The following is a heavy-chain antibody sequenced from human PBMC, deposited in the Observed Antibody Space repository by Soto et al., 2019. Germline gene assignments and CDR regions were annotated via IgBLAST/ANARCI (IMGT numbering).Heavy chain of an antibody. CDR2: ISYDGSNK. Sequence: QVQLVESGGGVVQPGRSLRLSCAASGFTFSSYGMHWVRQAPGKGLGWVAVISYDGSNKYYADSVKGRFTISRDNSKNTLYLQMNSLRAEDTAVYYCAKGLGQQLVDYWGQGTLVTVSS. CDR3: AKGLGQQLVDY. CDR1: GFTFSSYG. V-gene: IGHV3-30*18. D-gene: IGHD6-13*01. J-gene: IGHJ4*02.